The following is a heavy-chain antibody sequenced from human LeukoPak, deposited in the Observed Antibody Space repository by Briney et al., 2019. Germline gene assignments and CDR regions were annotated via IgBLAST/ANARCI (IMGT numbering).Heavy chain of an antibody. J-gene: IGHJ4*02. CDR3: AKNPGAITMIVVIITSFDY. D-gene: IGHD3-22*01. Sequence: PGGSLRLSCAASGFTLSSYAMSWVRQAPGKGLDWVSAISGSGGSTYYADSVKGRFTISRDNSKNTLYLQMNSLRAEDTAVYYCAKNPGAITMIVVIITSFDYWGQGTLVTVSS. CDR1: GFTLSSYA. V-gene: IGHV3-23*01. CDR2: ISGSGGST.